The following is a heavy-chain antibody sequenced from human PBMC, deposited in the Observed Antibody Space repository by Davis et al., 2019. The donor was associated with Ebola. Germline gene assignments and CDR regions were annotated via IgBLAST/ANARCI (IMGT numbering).Heavy chain of an antibody. V-gene: IGHV3-48*02. Sequence: GESLKISCAASGFTFSSYSMNWVRQAPGKGLEWLAYINIDSTSIMYADSVKGRLTITRDNARTSVFLQMNSLRDEDTAVYFCARGGYYLDHWGQGIPVSVS. CDR1: GFTFSSYS. CDR3: ARGGYYLDH. CDR2: INIDSTSI. J-gene: IGHJ4*02.